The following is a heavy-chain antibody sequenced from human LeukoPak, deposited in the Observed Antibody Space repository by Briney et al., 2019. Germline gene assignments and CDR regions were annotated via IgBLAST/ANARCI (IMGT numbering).Heavy chain of an antibody. V-gene: IGHV3-48*01. J-gene: IGHJ6*03. Sequence: PGGSLRLSCAASGLTISSYSMNWVRQAPGKGLQWVSYISSSSSTIYYADSVKGRFTISRDNAKNSLYLQMNSLRAEDTAVYYCARDNYDILTGYYYYMDVWGKGTTVTVSS. CDR3: ARDNYDILTGYYYYMDV. D-gene: IGHD3-9*01. CDR2: ISSSSSTI. CDR1: GLTISSYS.